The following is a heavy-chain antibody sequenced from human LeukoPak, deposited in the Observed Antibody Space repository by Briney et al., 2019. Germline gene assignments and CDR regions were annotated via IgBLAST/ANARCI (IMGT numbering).Heavy chain of an antibody. V-gene: IGHV1-69*04. J-gene: IGHJ5*02. CDR1: GGTFSSYA. D-gene: IGHD3-3*01. Sequence: ASVKVSCKASGGTFSSYAISWVRQAPGQGLEWMGRIIPILGIANYAQKFQGRVTITADKSTSTAYMELSSLRSEDTAVYCCARITGDYDFWSGYIGAAFDPWGQGTLVTVSS. CDR3: ARITGDYDFWSGYIGAAFDP. CDR2: IIPILGIA.